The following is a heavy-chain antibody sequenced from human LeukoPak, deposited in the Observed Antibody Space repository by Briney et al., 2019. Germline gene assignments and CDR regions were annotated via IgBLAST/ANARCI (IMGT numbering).Heavy chain of an antibody. CDR2: ISTTGRDI. CDR1: GFTFSTYS. J-gene: IGHJ4*02. V-gene: IGHV3-21*01. D-gene: IGHD5/OR15-5a*01. CDR3: ARGHLGLDY. Sequence: GGSLRLSCAASGFTFSTYSMNWVRQAPGKGLEWVSLISTTGRDIYYADSVRGRFTISRDNAKNSLYLQMNSLRAEDTAVYYCARGHLGLDYWGQGTLVTVSS.